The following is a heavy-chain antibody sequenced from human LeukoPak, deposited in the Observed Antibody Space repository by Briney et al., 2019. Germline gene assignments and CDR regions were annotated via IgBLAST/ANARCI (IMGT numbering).Heavy chain of an antibody. D-gene: IGHD1-14*01. V-gene: IGHV1-69*05. CDR3: ASAREPVECDY. J-gene: IGHJ4*02. Sequence: ASVKVSCKASGGTFSSYAISWVRQAPGQGLEWMGGIIPIFGTANYAQKFQGRVTMTTDTSTSTVYMELRSLRSDDTAVYYCASAREPVECDYWGQGTLVTVSS. CDR2: IIPIFGTA. CDR1: GGTFSSYA.